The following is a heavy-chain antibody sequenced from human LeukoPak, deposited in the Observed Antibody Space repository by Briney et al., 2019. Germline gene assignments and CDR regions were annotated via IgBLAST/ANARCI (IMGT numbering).Heavy chain of an antibody. D-gene: IGHD6-13*01. J-gene: IGHJ4*02. Sequence: GGTLRLSCAASGFTFSSYGMSWVRQAPGKGLEWVSSISRSATTIYYADSVKGRFTISRDNAKNSLYLQMNSLRAEDTAVYFCARVGALSSSWLLYWGQGTLVTVSS. CDR3: ARVGALSSSWLLY. CDR2: ISRSATTI. V-gene: IGHV3-48*04. CDR1: GFTFSSYG.